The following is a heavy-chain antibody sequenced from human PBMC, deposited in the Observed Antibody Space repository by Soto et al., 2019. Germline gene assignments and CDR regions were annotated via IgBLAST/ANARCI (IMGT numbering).Heavy chain of an antibody. Sequence: TETLSLTCTVSGGSISSYYWSWIRQPPGKGLEWIGYIYYSGSTNYNPSLKSRVTISVDTSKNQFSLKLNSMTAADTAVYYCARHNYGSGSTYFDYWGQGTLVTVSS. CDR1: GGSISSYY. J-gene: IGHJ4*02. CDR2: IYYSGST. CDR3: ARHNYGSGSTYFDY. D-gene: IGHD3-10*01. V-gene: IGHV4-59*08.